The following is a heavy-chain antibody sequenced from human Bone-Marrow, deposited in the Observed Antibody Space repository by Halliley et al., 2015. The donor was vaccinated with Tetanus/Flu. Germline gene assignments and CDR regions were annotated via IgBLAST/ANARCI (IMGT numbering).Heavy chain of an antibody. D-gene: IGHD2-21*02. Sequence: VSAISGSGGSTYYADSVKGRFTISRDNSKNTLYLQMNSLRAEDTAVYYCAKDRVVVVTALGDYWGQGTLVTVSS. J-gene: IGHJ4*02. V-gene: IGHV3-23*01. CDR2: ISGSGGST. CDR3: AKDRVVVVTALGDY.